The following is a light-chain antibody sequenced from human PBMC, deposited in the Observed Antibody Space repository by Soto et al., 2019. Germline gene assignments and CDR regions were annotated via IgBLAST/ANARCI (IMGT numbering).Light chain of an antibody. CDR1: SSDIGGYDY. V-gene: IGLV2-14*01. CDR2: EVR. CDR3: CSYQRTSNHYF. Sequence: QSVLTQPASVSGSPGQSITISCTGTSSDIGGYDYVSWYQQRPGKAPKLMIYEVRYRPSGVSNRFSGSKSGNTASLTISGRQAEDEAVHYCCSYQRTSNHYFFGRGTKVTVL. J-gene: IGLJ1*01.